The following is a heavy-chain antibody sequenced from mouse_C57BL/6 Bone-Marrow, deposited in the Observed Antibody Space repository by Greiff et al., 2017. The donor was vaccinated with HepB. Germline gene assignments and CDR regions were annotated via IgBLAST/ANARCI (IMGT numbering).Heavy chain of an antibody. J-gene: IGHJ4*01. V-gene: IGHV5-9-1*02. CDR3: TRDSNYDFFYAMDY. CDR2: ISSGGDYI. Sequence: EVQGVESGAGLVKPGGSLKLSCAASGFTFSSYAMSWVRQTPEKRLEWVAYISSGGDYIYYADTVKGRFTISRDNARNTLYLQMSSLKSEDTAMYYCTRDSNYDFFYAMDYWGQGTSVTVSS. D-gene: IGHD2-5*01. CDR1: GFTFSSYA.